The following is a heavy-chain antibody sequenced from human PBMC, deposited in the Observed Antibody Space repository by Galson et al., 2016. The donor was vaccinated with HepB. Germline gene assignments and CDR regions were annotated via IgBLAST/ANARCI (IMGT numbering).Heavy chain of an antibody. CDR2: ISSSSSYI. CDR1: GFTFSSYS. CDR3: ARGAIVGAIFDY. Sequence: SLRLSCAASGFTFSSYSMNWVRQAPGKGLEWVSSISSSSSYIYYADSVKGRFTISRDNAQNSLYLQMNSLRAEDTAVYYCARGAIVGAIFDYWGQGTLVTVSS. V-gene: IGHV3-21*01. D-gene: IGHD1-26*01. J-gene: IGHJ4*02.